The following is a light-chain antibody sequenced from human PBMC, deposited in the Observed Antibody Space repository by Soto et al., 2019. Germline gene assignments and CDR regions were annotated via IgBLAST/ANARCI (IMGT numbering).Light chain of an antibody. CDR2: DVS. CDR3: SSYTSSSTLVV. V-gene: IGLV2-14*01. CDR1: SRDVGGHNY. J-gene: IGLJ2*01. Sequence: QSALTQPASVSGSPGQSITISCTGTSRDVGGHNYVSWYQQHPGKAPKLMIYDVSNRPSGVSNRFSGSKSGNTASLTISGLQAEDEADYYCSSYTSSSTLVVFGGGTKVTVL.